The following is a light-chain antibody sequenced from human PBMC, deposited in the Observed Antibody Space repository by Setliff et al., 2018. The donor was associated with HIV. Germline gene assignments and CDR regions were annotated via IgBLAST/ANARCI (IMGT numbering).Light chain of an antibody. J-gene: IGLJ1*01. CDR1: SSDVGAYNY. CDR3: CSYAGTYTYI. Sequence: QSALTQPRSVSGSPGQSVTLSCTGSSSDVGAYNYVSWYQQYPGKAPKLIIYDVSKRPSGVPDRFSGSKSGDTASLTISVLQSEDEADYYCCSYAGTYTYIFGSGTKVTVL. CDR2: DVS. V-gene: IGLV2-11*01.